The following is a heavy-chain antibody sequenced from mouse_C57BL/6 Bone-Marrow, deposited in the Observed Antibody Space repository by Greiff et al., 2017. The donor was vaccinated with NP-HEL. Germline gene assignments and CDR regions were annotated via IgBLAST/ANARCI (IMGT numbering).Heavy chain of an antibody. CDR3: ARCAYWFAY. V-gene: IGHV1-50*01. Sequence: QVQLQQPGAELVKPGASVKLSCKASGYTFTSYWMQWVKQRPGQGLEWIGEIDPSASYTNYNQKFKGKATLTVDTSSSTAYMQLSSLTSEDSAVYYCARCAYWFAYWGQGTLVTVST. CDR1: GYTFTSYW. J-gene: IGHJ3*01. CDR2: IDPSASYT.